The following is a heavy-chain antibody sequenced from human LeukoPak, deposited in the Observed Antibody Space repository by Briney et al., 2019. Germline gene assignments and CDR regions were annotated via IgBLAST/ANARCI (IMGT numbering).Heavy chain of an antibody. CDR3: AKVHLGGSGPVWDFFDY. CDR2: IWYVGSNK. Sequence: GGSLRLSCAASGFTFSSYGMHWVRQAPGKGLGWVAVIWYVGSNKYYADSVKGRFTISRDNSKNTLYLQMTSLRAEDTAVYYCAKVHLGGSGPVWDFFDYWGQGPLVTVSS. CDR1: GFTFSSYG. D-gene: IGHD3-16*01. J-gene: IGHJ4*02. V-gene: IGHV3-30*02.